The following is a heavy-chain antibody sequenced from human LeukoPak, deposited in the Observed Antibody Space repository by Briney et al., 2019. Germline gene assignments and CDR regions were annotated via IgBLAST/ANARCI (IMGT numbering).Heavy chain of an antibody. CDR3: ARDSDAGYNWNPNWFDP. D-gene: IGHD1-20*01. J-gene: IGHJ5*02. Sequence: GGSLRLSCAASGFTFSRFEMNWVRQAPGKGLEWISHISRGTYIAYADSVKGRFSISRDNAKNSLYLQMNSLRAEDTAVYYCARDSDAGYNWNPNWFDPWGQGTLVTVSS. CDR2: ISRGTYI. CDR1: GFTFSRFE. V-gene: IGHV3-48*03.